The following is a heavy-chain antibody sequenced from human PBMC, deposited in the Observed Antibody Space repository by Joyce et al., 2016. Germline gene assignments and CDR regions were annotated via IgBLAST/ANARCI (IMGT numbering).Heavy chain of an antibody. D-gene: IGHD3-10*01. V-gene: IGHV3-30*18. J-gene: IGHJ4*02. CDR3: AKWGLYGSGSYWADY. CDR1: GFTFSTSG. CDR2: ISYDGSKK. Sequence: QVQLVESGGGVVQPGRSLRLSCGTSGFTFSTSGMHWVRQAPGKGLEWLTFISYDGSKKYYADSVKGRFTISRDNSKNTLYLLMDSLRPEDTAVYYCAKWGLYGSGSYWADYWGQGTLVTVSS.